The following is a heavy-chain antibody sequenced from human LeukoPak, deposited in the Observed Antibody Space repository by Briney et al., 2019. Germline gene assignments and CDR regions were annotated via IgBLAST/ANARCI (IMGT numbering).Heavy chain of an antibody. J-gene: IGHJ3*02. CDR2: ISSSSYT. CDR3: ERAPRITTMVRGVIIGAFDM. CDR1: GFTFSDYY. V-gene: IGHV3-11*05. D-gene: IGHD3-10*01. Sequence: GGSLRLSCAASGFTFSDYYMSWIRQAPGKGLEWVSYISSSSYTNYADSVKGRFTISRDNAKNSLYLQMNSLRAEDTAVYYCERAPRITTMVRGVIIGAFDMWGQGTMVTVSS.